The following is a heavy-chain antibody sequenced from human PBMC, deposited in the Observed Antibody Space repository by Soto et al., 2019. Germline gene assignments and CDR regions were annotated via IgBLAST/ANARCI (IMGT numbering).Heavy chain of an antibody. CDR1: GGSISSYY. V-gene: IGHV4-59*08. D-gene: IGHD2-15*01. CDR2: IYYSGST. CDR3: ARHWTLSYCSGGSCYSEGYYMDV. J-gene: IGHJ6*03. Sequence: SETLSLTCTVSGGSISSYYWSWIRQPPGKGLEWIGYIYYSGSTNYNPSLKSRVTISVDTSKNQFSLKLSSVTAADTAVYYCARHWTLSYCSGGSCYSEGYYMDVWGKGTTVTVSS.